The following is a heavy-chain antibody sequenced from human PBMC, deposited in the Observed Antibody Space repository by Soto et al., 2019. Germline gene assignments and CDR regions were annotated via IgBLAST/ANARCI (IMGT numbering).Heavy chain of an antibody. V-gene: IGHV1-69*13. J-gene: IGHJ4*02. CDR3: ASMVAAKWYFDY. Sequence: SVKVSCKASGGTFSSYAISWVRQAPGQGLEWMGGIIPIFGTVNYAQKFQGRVTITADDSTSTAYMELSSLRSDDTAVYYCASMVAAKWYFDYWGQGPLVTVSS. CDR2: IIPIFGTV. D-gene: IGHD5-12*01. CDR1: GGTFSSYA.